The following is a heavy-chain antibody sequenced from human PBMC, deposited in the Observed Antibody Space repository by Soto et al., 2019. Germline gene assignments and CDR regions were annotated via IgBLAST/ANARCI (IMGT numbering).Heavy chain of an antibody. D-gene: IGHD1-26*01. CDR1: GFTFSDYY. CDR3: ARDYRGADQTDFDY. CDR2: ISSSGSTI. J-gene: IGHJ4*02. V-gene: IGHV3-11*01. Sequence: RGGSLRLSCAASGFTFSDYYMSWIRQAPGKGLEWVSYISSSGSTIYYADSVKGRFTISRDNAKNSLYLQMNSLRAEDTAVYYCARDYRGADQTDFDYWGQGTLVTVSS.